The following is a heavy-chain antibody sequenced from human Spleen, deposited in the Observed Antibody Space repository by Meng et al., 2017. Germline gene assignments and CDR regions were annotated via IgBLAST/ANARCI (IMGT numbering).Heavy chain of an antibody. Sequence: QDQLVQSGAGVIKPGSAVKVTWKALGGIFSNYVIGWVRQAPGQGLEWMGGINAVFGTTNYAQKFQDRVTITSDESTSTVYMELTRLTSEDTAVYFCARKAGNCISTTCYSLDYWGQGTLVTVSS. CDR1: GGIFSNYV. CDR2: INAVFGTT. D-gene: IGHD2-2*01. J-gene: IGHJ4*02. V-gene: IGHV1-69*05. CDR3: ARKAGNCISTTCYSLDY.